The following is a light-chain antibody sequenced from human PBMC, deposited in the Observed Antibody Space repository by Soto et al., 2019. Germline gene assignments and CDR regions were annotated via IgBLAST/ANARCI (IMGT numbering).Light chain of an antibody. CDR1: QSVSSNY. V-gene: IGKV3-20*01. J-gene: IGKJ1*01. CDR2: RAF. Sequence: EIVLTQSPGTLSLSPGERGTLSCRASQSVSSNYLAWYQQKPGQAPRLLIYRAFSRATGIPHRFSGSGSGTDFTLTISRLEPEDFAVYYCQYYGSSPWTFGQGTKVEIK. CDR3: QYYGSSPWT.